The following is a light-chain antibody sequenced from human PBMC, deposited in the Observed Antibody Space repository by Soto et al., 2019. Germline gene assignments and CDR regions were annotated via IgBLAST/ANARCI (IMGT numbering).Light chain of an antibody. Sequence: QSVLTQPRSVSGSPGQSVTISCTGTRSDVGGYNYVSWYQQHPGKAPKLMIYDVSKRPSGVPDRFSGSKSGNTASLTIYGLQAEDEADYYCCSYAGSYTLVVFGGGTKLTVL. CDR3: CSYAGSYTLVV. CDR2: DVS. V-gene: IGLV2-11*01. J-gene: IGLJ2*01. CDR1: RSDVGGYNY.